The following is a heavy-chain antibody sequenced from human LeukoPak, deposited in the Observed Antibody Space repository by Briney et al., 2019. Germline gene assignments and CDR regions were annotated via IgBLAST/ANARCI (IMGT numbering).Heavy chain of an antibody. CDR2: INHSGST. V-gene: IGHV4-34*01. CDR3: ARTAHPRMVRGVIDY. CDR1: GGSFSGYY. J-gene: IGHJ4*02. Sequence: SETLSLTCAVYGGSFSGYYWSWIRQPPGKGLEWIGEINHSGSTNYNPSLKSRVTISVDTSKNQLSLKLSSVTAADTAVYYCARTAHPRMVRGVIDYWGQGTLVTVSS. D-gene: IGHD3-10*01.